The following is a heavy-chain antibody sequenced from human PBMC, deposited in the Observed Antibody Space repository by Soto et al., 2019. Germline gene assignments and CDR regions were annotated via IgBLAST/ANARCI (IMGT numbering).Heavy chain of an antibody. Sequence: EVQLVESGGGLVQPGESLRLSCAASGFTFSSYWMHWVRQAPGKGLVWVSRINSDGSSTSYAGSVKCRFTISRDNAKNTLDLLMNSLRAEATAVYYGVRTSLVVAAATREDYWGQGTLVTVSS. V-gene: IGHV3-74*01. D-gene: IGHD2-15*01. CDR3: VRTSLVVAAATREDY. J-gene: IGHJ4*02. CDR1: GFTFSSYW. CDR2: INSDGSST.